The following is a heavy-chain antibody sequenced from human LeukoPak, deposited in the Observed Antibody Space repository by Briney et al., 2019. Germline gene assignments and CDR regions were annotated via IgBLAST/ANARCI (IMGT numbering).Heavy chain of an antibody. CDR3: AKESSNWYYFDY. Sequence: PGGSQRLSCAASGFTLSSYWMSWVRQAPGKGLEWVSSITSSSSYIYYADSVKGRFTISRDSAENSLYLQMNSLRAEDTALYFCAKESSNWYYFDYWGQGTLVTVSS. D-gene: IGHD6-13*01. J-gene: IGHJ4*02. CDR1: GFTLSSYW. V-gene: IGHV3-21*01. CDR2: ITSSSSYI.